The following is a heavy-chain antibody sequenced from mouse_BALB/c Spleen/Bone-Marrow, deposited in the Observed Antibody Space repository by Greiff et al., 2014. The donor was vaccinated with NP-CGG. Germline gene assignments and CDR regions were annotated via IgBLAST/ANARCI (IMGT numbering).Heavy chain of an antibody. CDR3: ARRELGEFDY. D-gene: IGHD4-1*01. CDR1: GYAFTNYL. J-gene: IGHJ2*01. Sequence: VKVVESGAELVRPGTSVKVSCKASGYAFTNYLIEWVKQRPGQGLEWIGVINPGSGGTNYNEKFKGKATLTADKSSSTAYMQLSSLTSDDSAVYFCARRELGEFDYWGQGTTLTVSS. CDR2: INPGSGGT. V-gene: IGHV1-54*01.